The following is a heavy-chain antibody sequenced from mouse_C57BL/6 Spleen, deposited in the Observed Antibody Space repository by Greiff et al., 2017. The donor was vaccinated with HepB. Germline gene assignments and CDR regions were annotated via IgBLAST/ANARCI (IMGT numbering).Heavy chain of an antibody. CDR3: ARDGVLRSFYAMDY. CDR1: GFTFSSYA. D-gene: IGHD1-1*01. CDR2: ISDGGSYT. Sequence: DVHLVESGGGLVKPGGSLKLSCAASGFTFSSYAMSWVRQTPEKRLEWVATISDGGSYTYYPDNVKGRFTISRDNAKNNLYLQMSHLKSEDTAMYYCARDGVLRSFYAMDYWGQGTSVTVSS. V-gene: IGHV5-4*01. J-gene: IGHJ4*01.